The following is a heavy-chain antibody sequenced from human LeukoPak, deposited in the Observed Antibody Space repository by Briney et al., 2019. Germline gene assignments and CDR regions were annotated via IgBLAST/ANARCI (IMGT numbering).Heavy chain of an antibody. D-gene: IGHD2-15*01. Sequence: PSETLSLTCTASGGSISSTNYYWGWIRQPPGKGLEWIGSVSYSGSTYYNPSLKSRITISEDTSKNRCSLDLSSVTAADTAVYYCARFGCSGGACYAGLYYYYMNVWGTGTTVTVS. J-gene: IGHJ6*03. CDR1: GGSISSTNYY. CDR2: VSYSGST. CDR3: ARFGCSGGACYAGLYYYYMNV. V-gene: IGHV4-39*07.